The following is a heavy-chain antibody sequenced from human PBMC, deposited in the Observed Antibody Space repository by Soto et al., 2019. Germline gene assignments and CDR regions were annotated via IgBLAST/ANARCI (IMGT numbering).Heavy chain of an antibody. Sequence: QVQLVQSGAEVKKPGASVTVSCKASGYTFTSYGISWVRQAPGQGLEWMGWISAYNGNTNYAQKLQGRVTMTTDTSTSTAYMALRSLRADDTAVYYCATARGMTTLLSELDTWGQGTLVTVSS. J-gene: IGHJ5*02. D-gene: IGHD2-21*01. CDR1: GYTFTSYG. V-gene: IGHV1-18*01. CDR2: ISAYNGNT. CDR3: ATARGMTTLLSELDT.